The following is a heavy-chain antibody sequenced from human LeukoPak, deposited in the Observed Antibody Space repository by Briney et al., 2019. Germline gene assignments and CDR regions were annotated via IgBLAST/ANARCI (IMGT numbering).Heavy chain of an antibody. CDR3: ARGGERWTIYGSGSYFYYYFDY. D-gene: IGHD3-10*01. J-gene: IGHJ4*02. CDR1: GFTFSSYE. Sequence: GGSLRLSCAASGFTFSSYEMNWVRQAPGKGLEWVSYISSSGSTIYYADSVKGRFTISRDNAKNSLYLQMNSLRAEDTAVYCCARGGERWTIYGSGSYFYYYFDYWGQGTLVTVSS. CDR2: ISSSGSTI. V-gene: IGHV3-48*03.